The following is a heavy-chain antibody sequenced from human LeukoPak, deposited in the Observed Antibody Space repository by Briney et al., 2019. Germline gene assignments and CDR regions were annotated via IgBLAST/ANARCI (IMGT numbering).Heavy chain of an antibody. CDR1: GXTFSSCA. V-gene: IGHV3-23*01. D-gene: IGHD3-10*01. CDR2: ISGSGGST. CDR3: AKDQVTMVRGVIITHDAFDI. Sequence: AGGSLRLSCAASGXTFSSCAMSWVRQAPGKGLEWVPAISGSGGSTYYADSVKGRFTISRDNSKNTLYLQMNSLRAEDTAVYYCAKDQVTMVRGVIITHDAFDIWGQGTMVTVSS. J-gene: IGHJ3*02.